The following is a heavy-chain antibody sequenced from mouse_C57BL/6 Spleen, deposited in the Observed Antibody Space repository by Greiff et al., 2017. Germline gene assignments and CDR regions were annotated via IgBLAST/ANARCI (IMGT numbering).Heavy chain of an antibody. CDR3: ARDYGSSPRAMDY. D-gene: IGHD1-1*01. V-gene: IGHV5-17*01. J-gene: IGHJ4*01. CDR1: GFTFSAYG. CDR2: ISSGSSTI. Sequence: EVKLMESGGGLVKPGGSLKLSCAASGFTFSAYGMHWVRQAPEKGLEWVAYISSGSSTIYYADTVKGRFTISRDNAKNTLFLQMTRRRSEDTAMYYCARDYGSSPRAMDYWGQGTSVTVSS.